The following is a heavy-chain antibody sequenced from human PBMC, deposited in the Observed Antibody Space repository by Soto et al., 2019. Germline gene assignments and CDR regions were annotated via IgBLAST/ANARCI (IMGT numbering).Heavy chain of an antibody. J-gene: IGHJ5*02. V-gene: IGHV4-39*01. CDR1: GGSISSSSYY. CDR2: IYYSGST. D-gene: IGHD3-9*01. Sequence: PSETLSLTCTVSGGSISSSSYYWGWIRQPPGKGLEWIGSIYYSGSTYYNPSLKSRVTISVDTSKNQFSLKLSSVTAADTAVYYCARQPHDILTGYYPNWFDPWGQGTLVTVSS. CDR3: ARQPHDILTGYYPNWFDP.